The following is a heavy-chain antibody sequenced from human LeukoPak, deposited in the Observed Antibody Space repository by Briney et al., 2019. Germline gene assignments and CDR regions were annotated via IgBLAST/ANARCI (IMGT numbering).Heavy chain of an antibody. CDR3: AKASEQWLWYWFDP. J-gene: IGHJ5*02. CDR2: ISWDSGSI. V-gene: IGHV3-9*01. D-gene: IGHD6-19*01. CDR1: GFTFDDYA. Sequence: GGSLRLSCAASGFTFDDYAMHWVRQAPGKGLEWVSGISWDSGSIGYADSVKGRFTNSRDNAKNSLYLQMNSLRAEDTALYYCAKASEQWLWYWFDPWGQGTLVTVSS.